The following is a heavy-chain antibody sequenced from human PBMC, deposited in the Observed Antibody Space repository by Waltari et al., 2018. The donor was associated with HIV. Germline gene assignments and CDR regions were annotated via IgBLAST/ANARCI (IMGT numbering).Heavy chain of an antibody. Sequence: LSLTCAVSGYSISSGYYWGWIRQPPGKGLEWIGSIYHSGSTYYNPSLKSRVTISVDTSKNQFSLKLSSVTAADTAVYYCAVGGPGSGWFPGHFYYYYYGMDVWGQGTTVTVSS. J-gene: IGHJ6*02. D-gene: IGHD6-19*01. CDR3: AVGGPGSGWFPGHFYYYYYGMDV. CDR2: IYHSGST. V-gene: IGHV4-38-2*01. CDR1: GYSISSGYY.